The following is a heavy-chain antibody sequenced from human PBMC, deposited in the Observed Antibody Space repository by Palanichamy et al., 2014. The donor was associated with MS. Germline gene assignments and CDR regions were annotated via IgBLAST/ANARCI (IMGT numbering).Heavy chain of an antibody. V-gene: IGHV5-51*01. CDR3: ARRGSYGDFDY. CDR2: IYPGGSDT. CDR1: GYSFTTYW. Sequence: EVQLVQSGAEVKKTEESLKISCKGSGYSFTTYWIGWVRQMPGKGLDWMGIIYPGGSDTRYSPSFQGQVTISADKSITTAYLQWSSLKASDTAIYYCARRGSYGDFDYWGQGTLVTVSS. D-gene: IGHD5-18*01. J-gene: IGHJ4*02.